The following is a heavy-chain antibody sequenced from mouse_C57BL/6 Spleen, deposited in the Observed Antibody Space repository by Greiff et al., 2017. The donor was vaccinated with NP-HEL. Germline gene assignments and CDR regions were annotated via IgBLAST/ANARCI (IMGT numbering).Heavy chain of an antibody. V-gene: IGHV1-54*01. CDR1: GYAFTNYL. CDR2: INPGSGGT. CDR3: ARSSDYDYASWFAY. D-gene: IGHD2-4*01. J-gene: IGHJ3*01. Sequence: VQLQQSGAELVRPGTSVKVSCKASGYAFTNYLIEWVKQRPGQGLEWIGVINPGSGGTNYNEKFKGKATLTADKSSSTAYMQLSSLTSEDSAVYCCARSSDYDYASWFAYWGQGTLVTVSA.